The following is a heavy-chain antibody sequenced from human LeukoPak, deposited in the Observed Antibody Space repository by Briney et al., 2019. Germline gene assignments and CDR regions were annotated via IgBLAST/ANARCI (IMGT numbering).Heavy chain of an antibody. J-gene: IGHJ4*02. D-gene: IGHD4-17*01. CDR1: GYTFTGYY. CDR2: INPNSGGT. Sequence: ASVKISCKASGYTFTGYYMHWVRQAPGQGLEWMGRINPNSGGTNYAQKFQGRVTTTRDTSISTAYMELSRLRSDDTAVYYCAREGDYGDYPIDYWGQGTLVTVSS. CDR3: AREGDYGDYPIDY. V-gene: IGHV1-2*06.